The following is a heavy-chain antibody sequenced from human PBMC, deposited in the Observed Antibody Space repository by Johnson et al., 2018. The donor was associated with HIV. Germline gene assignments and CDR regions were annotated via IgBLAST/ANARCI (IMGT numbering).Heavy chain of an antibody. J-gene: IGHJ3*02. CDR2: IRHDGREK. V-gene: IGHV3-7*03. CDR3: ATEPNAFYI. Sequence: VLLVESGGGVVQPGRSLRLSCAASGFTFSSYAMHWVRQAPGKGLEWVANIRHDGREKYYVDVEKGRFTISRDNAKNSLYLQINSLKSEDTAVYYCATEPNAFYIWCQGTMVTVSS. CDR1: GFTFSSYA.